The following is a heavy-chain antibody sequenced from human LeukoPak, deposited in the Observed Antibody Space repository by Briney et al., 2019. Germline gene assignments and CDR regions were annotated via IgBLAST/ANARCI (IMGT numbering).Heavy chain of an antibody. CDR2: ISSSSSYI. V-gene: IGHV3-21*01. CDR3: ARDSPLHDAFDI. Sequence: GGSLRLSCAASGFTFSSYSMNWVRQAPGKGLEWVSSISSSSSYIYYADSVKGRFTISRDNAKNSLYLQMNSLRAEDTAVYYCARDSPLHDAFDIWGQGTMATVSS. J-gene: IGHJ3*02. CDR1: GFTFSSYS. D-gene: IGHD2-15*01.